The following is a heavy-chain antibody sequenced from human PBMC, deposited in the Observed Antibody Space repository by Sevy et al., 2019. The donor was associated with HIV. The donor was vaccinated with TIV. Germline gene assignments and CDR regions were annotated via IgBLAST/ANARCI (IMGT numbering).Heavy chain of an antibody. Sequence: ASVKVSCKASGGTFTSYGLSWVRQAPGQGLEWVGTYTPIFGTTNYAQKFQGRITIAANESTSTAYMELSSLRSEDSAVYFCARLYHYGSAVQAFDIWGQGTMVTVSS. CDR2: YTPIFGTT. CDR3: ARLYHYGSAVQAFDI. CDR1: GGTFTSYG. D-gene: IGHD2-15*01. V-gene: IGHV1-69*13. J-gene: IGHJ3*02.